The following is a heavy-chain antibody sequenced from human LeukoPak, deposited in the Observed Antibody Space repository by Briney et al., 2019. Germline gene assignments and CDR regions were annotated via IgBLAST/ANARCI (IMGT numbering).Heavy chain of an antibody. Sequence: GGSLRLSCAASGVTLSNYWMTWVRQAPGKGLEWVANINQDGSKEYYMDSVKARFTISRDNAKNSLSLQMNSLRAEDTAVYYCVRDGGVSGYDLLDYWGQGTLVTVSS. V-gene: IGHV3-7*01. CDR1: GVTLSNYW. CDR2: INQDGSKE. CDR3: VRDGGVSGYDLLDY. J-gene: IGHJ4*02. D-gene: IGHD5-12*01.